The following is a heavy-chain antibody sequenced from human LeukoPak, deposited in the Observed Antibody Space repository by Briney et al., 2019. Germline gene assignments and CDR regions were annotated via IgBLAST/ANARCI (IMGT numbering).Heavy chain of an antibody. CDR3: XXXXXXXGKAGFQH. CDR1: GYTFTGYY. D-gene: IGHD3-10*01. Sequence: ASVKVSCKASGYTFTGYYMHWVRQAPGQGLEWMGWINPNSGGTNYAQKFQGRVTMTRDTSISTAYMELSRLRSDDTAVYYCXXXXXXXGKAGFQHWGQGTLVTVSS. CDR2: INPNSGGT. J-gene: IGHJ1*01. V-gene: IGHV1-2*02.